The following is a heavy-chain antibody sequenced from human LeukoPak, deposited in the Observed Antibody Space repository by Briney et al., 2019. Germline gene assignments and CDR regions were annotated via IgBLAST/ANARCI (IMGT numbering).Heavy chain of an antibody. CDR3: ARDSSGWYVADY. Sequence: SETLSLTCTVSGGSISSSSYYWGWIRQPPGKGLEWIGSIYYSGSTYYNPSLKSRVTISVDTSKNQFSLKLSSVTAADTAVYYCARDSSGWYVADYWGQGTLVTVSS. CDR1: GGSISSSSYY. D-gene: IGHD6-19*01. J-gene: IGHJ4*02. V-gene: IGHV4-39*07. CDR2: IYYSGST.